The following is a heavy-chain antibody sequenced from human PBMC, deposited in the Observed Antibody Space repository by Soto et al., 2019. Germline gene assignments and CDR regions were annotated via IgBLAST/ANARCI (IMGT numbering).Heavy chain of an antibody. D-gene: IGHD1-1*01. V-gene: IGHV3-23*01. CDR2: ISGTGGST. Sequence: HPGGSLRLSCAASGFTFSSYAMSWVRQAPGKGLEWVSSISGTGGSTYYADFVKGRFTISRDTSTNTVYLQMNRLTVEDTAFYYCARAPPRGPAGTLAYWGQGTLVTVSS. J-gene: IGHJ4*02. CDR1: GFTFSSYA. CDR3: ARAPPRGPAGTLAY.